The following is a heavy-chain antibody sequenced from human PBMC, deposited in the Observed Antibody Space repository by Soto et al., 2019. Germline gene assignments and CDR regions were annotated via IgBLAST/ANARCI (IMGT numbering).Heavy chain of an antibody. D-gene: IGHD3-10*01. CDR1: GFTFSSYG. CDR2: IWYDGSNK. Sequence: GGSLRLSCAASGFTFSSYGMHWVRQAPGKGLEWVAVIWYDGSNKYYADSVKGRFTISRDNSKNTLYLQMNSLRAEDTAVYYCAREDYYGSGPHAFHIWGQGTMVTVSS. V-gene: IGHV3-33*01. CDR3: AREDYYGSGPHAFHI. J-gene: IGHJ3*02.